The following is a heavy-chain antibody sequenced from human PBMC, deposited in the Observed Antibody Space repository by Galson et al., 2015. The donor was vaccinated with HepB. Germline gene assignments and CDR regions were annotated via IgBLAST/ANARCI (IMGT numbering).Heavy chain of an antibody. CDR1: GFTFSSYG. V-gene: IGHV3-30*03. CDR2: ISFDGNNK. J-gene: IGHJ4*02. CDR3: ATMTVALDF. Sequence: SLRLSCAASGFTFSSYGMHWVRQAPGKGLEWVAVISFDGNNKYYADSVKGRFTISRDNSKNTLYLQMNSLRAEDTAVYYCATMTVALDFWGQGTLVTVSS. D-gene: IGHD3-22*01.